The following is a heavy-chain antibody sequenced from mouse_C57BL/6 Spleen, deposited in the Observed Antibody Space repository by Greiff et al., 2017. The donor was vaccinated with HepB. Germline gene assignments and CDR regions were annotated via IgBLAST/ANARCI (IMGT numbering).Heavy chain of an antibody. CDR2: IYPGNSDT. Sequence: VQLQQSGTVLARPGASVKMSCKTSGYTFTSYWMHWVKQRPGQGLEWIGAIYPGNSDTSYNQKFKGKAKLTAVTSASTAYMELSSLTNGDSAVYYCTRLLRSSFAYWGQGTLVTVSA. V-gene: IGHV1-5*01. J-gene: IGHJ3*01. CDR1: GYTFTSYW. CDR3: TRLLRSSFAY. D-gene: IGHD1-1*01.